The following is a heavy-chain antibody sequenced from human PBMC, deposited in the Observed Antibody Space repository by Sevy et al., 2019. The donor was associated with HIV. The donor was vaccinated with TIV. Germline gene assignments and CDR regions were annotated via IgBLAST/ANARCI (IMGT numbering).Heavy chain of an antibody. Sequence: ASVKVSCKAPGGTLTNYAISWVRQAPGQGLEWMGEIVPVFGTSHHARSFQGRVTITADESTSTAYMELRSLRSEDTAVYYCTSGADCSNGVCYPRGFDPWGQGTLVTVSS. CDR2: IVPVFGTS. J-gene: IGHJ5*02. CDR3: TSGADCSNGVCYPRGFDP. D-gene: IGHD2-8*01. CDR1: GGTLTNYA. V-gene: IGHV1-69*13.